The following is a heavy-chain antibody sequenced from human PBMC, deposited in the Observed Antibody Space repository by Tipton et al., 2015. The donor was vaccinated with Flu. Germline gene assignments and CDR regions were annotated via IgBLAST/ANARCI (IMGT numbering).Heavy chain of an antibody. CDR3: ARDTVGANYFDY. V-gene: IGHV4-61*02. CDR2: TYTSGST. CDR1: GGSISSGSYY. J-gene: IGHJ4*02. Sequence: TLSLTCTVSGGSISSGSYYWSWIRQPAGKGLEWIGRTYTSGSTNYNPSLKSRVTISVDTSKNQFSLKLSSVTAADTAVYYCARDTVGANYFDYWGQGTLVTVSS. D-gene: IGHD1-26*01.